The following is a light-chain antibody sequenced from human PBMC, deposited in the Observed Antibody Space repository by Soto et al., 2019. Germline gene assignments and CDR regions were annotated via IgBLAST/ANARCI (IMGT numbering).Light chain of an antibody. CDR1: SSDVGTYKP. V-gene: IGLV2-14*02. J-gene: IGLJ1*01. CDR2: DDT. CDR3: KSYAGSNTYV. Sequence: QSALTQPASVSGSPGQSITISCTGTSSDVGTYKPVSWYQQYPGKAPKVIIYDDTKRPSGVPDRFSGSKSGNTASLTVSGLQAADEADYFCKSYAGSNTYVFGSGTKLTVL.